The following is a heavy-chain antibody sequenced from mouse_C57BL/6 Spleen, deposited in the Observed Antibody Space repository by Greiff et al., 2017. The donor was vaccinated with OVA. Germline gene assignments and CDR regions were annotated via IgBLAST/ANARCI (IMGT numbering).Heavy chain of an antibody. CDR2: IYPGDGDT. Sequence: QVHLVQSGPGLVQPGASVKLSCTASGYAFSSSWMNWVHQMPGKGLEWIGRIYPGDGDTNYTGTFKGKVTLTADKASSTAYMQLSSLTSEDSAVYFCARGRTGKGAWFAYWGQGTLVTVSA. V-gene: IGHV1-82*01. CDR3: ARGRTGKGAWFAY. J-gene: IGHJ3*01. D-gene: IGHD4-1*01. CDR1: GYAFSSSW.